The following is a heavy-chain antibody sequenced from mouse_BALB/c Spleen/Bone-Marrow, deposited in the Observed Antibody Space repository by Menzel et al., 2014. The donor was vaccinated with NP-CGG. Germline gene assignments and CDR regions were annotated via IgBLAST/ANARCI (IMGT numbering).Heavy chain of an antibody. V-gene: IGHV2-9*02. CDR2: IWAGGST. CDR1: GFSLTSYG. J-gene: IGHJ4*01. Sequence: QVHVKQSGPGLVAPSQRLSITCTVSGFSLTSYGVHWVRQPPGKGLEWLGAIWAGGSTNYNSALMSRLSISKDNSKSQVFLKMNSLQTDDTAMYYCARPTPRYFAMDYWGQGTSVTVSS. D-gene: IGHD6-1*01. CDR3: ARPTPRYFAMDY.